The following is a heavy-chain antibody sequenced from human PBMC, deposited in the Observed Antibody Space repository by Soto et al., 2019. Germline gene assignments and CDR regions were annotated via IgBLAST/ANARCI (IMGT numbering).Heavy chain of an antibody. V-gene: IGHV3-48*03. Sequence: EVQLVESGGGLVQPGGSLRLSCAAAGFIFRSYEMNWGRQGPGKALEWISYISSTANTIYYSDTVKGRFTISRDNAKNSLYLQMHSLRGEDTAIYYCVRGLGAAYFDYWGQGALVAVSP. D-gene: IGHD3-16*01. J-gene: IGHJ4*02. CDR2: ISSTANTI. CDR1: GFIFRSYE. CDR3: VRGLGAAYFDY.